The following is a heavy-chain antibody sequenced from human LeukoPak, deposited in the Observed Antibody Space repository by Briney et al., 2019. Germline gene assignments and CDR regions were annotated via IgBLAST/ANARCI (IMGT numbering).Heavy chain of an antibody. CDR3: ARVPLGGPFDY. Sequence: GASVKVSCEPSGYTFTSSGISWVRQAPGQGRGWVGWISAYNGDTNYAQTLQGRVTMTTDTSTSTAYMELRSLRSDDTAVYYCARVPLGGPFDYWGQGTLVTVSS. CDR1: GYTFTSSG. J-gene: IGHJ4*02. V-gene: IGHV1-18*01. CDR2: ISAYNGDT. D-gene: IGHD1-26*01.